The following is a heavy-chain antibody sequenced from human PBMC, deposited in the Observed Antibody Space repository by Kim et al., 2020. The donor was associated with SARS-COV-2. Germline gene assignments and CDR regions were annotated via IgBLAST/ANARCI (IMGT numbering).Heavy chain of an antibody. Sequence: YNPSLKSRVTISVDTSKNQFSLKLSSVTAADTAVYYCARLTGTTSDWFDPWGQGTLVTVSS. CDR3: ARLTGTTSDWFDP. V-gene: IGHV4-31*02. D-gene: IGHD1-7*01. J-gene: IGHJ5*02.